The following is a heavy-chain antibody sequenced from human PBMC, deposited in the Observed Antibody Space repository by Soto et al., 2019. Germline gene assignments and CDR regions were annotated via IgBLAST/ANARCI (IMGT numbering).Heavy chain of an antibody. CDR2: IYYSGST. J-gene: IGHJ4*02. V-gene: IGHV4-59*08. D-gene: IGHD3-10*01. CDR1: GGSISSYY. Sequence: QVQLQESGPGLVKPSETLSLTCTVSGGSISSYYWSWIRQPPGKGLEWIGYIYYSGSTNYNPSLKCRVTTSVDTSKNQSSLKLSSVTAAHTAVYYCARLWGWFGDFWGQGTLVTVSS. CDR3: ARLWGWFGDF.